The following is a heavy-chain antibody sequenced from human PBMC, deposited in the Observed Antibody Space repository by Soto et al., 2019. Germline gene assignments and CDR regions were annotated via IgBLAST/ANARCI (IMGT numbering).Heavy chain of an antibody. CDR3: ARVDGGFDL. D-gene: IGHD2-8*01. CDR1: GFTFSNSA. Sequence: SVKVSCKASGFTFSNSAVQWVRQARGQRLEWIGWIVVGSGDTNSAQKFQERVTMTTDTSTSTAYMELSSLRSYDTAVYYCARVDGGFDLWGQGTLVTVSS. CDR2: IVVGSGDT. V-gene: IGHV1-58*01. J-gene: IGHJ5*02.